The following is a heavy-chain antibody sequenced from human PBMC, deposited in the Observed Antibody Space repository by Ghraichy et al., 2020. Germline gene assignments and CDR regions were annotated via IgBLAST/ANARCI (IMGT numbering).Heavy chain of an antibody. CDR1: GDSIGSSNW. V-gene: IGHV4-4*02. J-gene: IGHJ2*01. Sequence: SETLSLTCAVSGDSIGSSNWWSWVRQPPGKGLEYIGEVFHSGTAHYSPSLKSRATMSVDKSKNQFSLSLSSVTAADTATYFCARERLGRNWYFDLWGRGTLVTVSS. CDR2: VFHSGTA. CDR3: ARERLGRNWYFDL. D-gene: IGHD7-27*01.